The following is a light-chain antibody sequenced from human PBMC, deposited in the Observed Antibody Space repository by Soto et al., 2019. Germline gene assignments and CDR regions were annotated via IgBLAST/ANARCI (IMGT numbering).Light chain of an antibody. CDR3: QSYDNRLSGYV. CDR2: GNT. Sequence: QSVLTQPPSVSGAPGQRVTIPCTGGSSNIGSGYDVHWYQQLPGTAPKLLIYGNTNRPSGVPDRFSASTSATSASLAITGLQAEDEGDYYCQSYDNRLSGYVFGTGTKVTVL. CDR1: SSNIGSGYD. V-gene: IGLV1-40*01. J-gene: IGLJ1*01.